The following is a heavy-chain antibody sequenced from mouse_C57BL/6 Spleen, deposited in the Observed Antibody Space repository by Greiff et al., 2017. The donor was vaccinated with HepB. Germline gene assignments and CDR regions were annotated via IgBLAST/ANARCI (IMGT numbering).Heavy chain of an antibody. Sequence: VKLVESGPELVKPGASVKISCKASGYAFSSSWMNWVKQRPGKGLEWIGRIYPGDGDTNYNGKFKGKATLTADKSSSTAYMQLSSLTSEDSAVYFCARRDYSNYLDYWGQGTTLTVSS. CDR2: IYPGDGDT. J-gene: IGHJ2*01. CDR1: GYAFSSSW. CDR3: ARRDYSNYLDY. V-gene: IGHV1-82*01. D-gene: IGHD2-5*01.